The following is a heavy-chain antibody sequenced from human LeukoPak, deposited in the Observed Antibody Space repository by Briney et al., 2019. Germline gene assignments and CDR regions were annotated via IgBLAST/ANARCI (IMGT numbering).Heavy chain of an antibody. CDR3: ARIDYSSGCPGDY. CDR1: GFIFSSYG. Sequence: GGSLRLSCVASGFIFSSYGMNWVRQAPGKGLEWVSYISSTSSFIYYADSVKGRFTISRDNAKKSLYLQMNSLRAEDTAVYYCARIDYSSGCPGDYWGQGTLVTVSS. D-gene: IGHD6-19*01. V-gene: IGHV3-48*01. CDR2: ISSTSSFI. J-gene: IGHJ4*02.